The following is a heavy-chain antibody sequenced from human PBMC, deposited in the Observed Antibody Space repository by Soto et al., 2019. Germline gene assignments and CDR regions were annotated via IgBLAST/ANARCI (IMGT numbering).Heavy chain of an antibody. D-gene: IGHD4-17*01. CDR3: ARTYGDYGRIYYYYYMDV. J-gene: IGHJ6*03. CDR2: IYYSGST. Sequence: SETLSLTCTVSGGSISSYYWSWIRQPPGKGLEWIGYIYYSGSTNYNPSLKSRVTISVDTSKNQFSLKLSSVTAADTAVYYCARTYGDYGRIYYYYYMDVWGKGTTVTVSS. CDR1: GGSISSYY. V-gene: IGHV4-59*01.